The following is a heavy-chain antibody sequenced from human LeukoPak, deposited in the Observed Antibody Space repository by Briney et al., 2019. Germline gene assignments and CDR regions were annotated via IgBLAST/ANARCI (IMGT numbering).Heavy chain of an antibody. D-gene: IGHD3-10*01. CDR3: ARIRGSGKPHDAFDI. V-gene: IGHV3-7*01. Sequence: PGGALRLSCVGYGFNFSDDWMSSGRQAPGKGVEWEANIERDEDESHDVDSVKGRFTISRDNAKNSVYLQMDRLRGQDTAVYYCARIRGSGKPHDAFDIWGQGTMVTVSS. J-gene: IGHJ3*02. CDR1: GFNFSDDW. CDR2: IERDEDES.